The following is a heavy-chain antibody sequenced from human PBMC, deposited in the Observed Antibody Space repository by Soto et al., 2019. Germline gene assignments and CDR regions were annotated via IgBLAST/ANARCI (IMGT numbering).Heavy chain of an antibody. CDR1: GGSISSGGYY. CDR2: IYYSGST. V-gene: IGHV4-61*08. CDR3: ARGPVLRYFDWGWDNYYYYYMDV. Sequence: SETLSLTCTVSGGSISSGGYYWSWIRQHPGKGLEWIGYIYYSGSTYYNPSLKSRVTISVDTSKNQFSLKLSSVTAADTAVYYCARGPVLRYFDWGWDNYYYYYMDVWGKGTTLTVSS. J-gene: IGHJ6*03. D-gene: IGHD3-9*01.